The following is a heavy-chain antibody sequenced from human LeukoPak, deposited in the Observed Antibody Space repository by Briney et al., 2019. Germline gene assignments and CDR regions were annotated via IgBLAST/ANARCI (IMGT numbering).Heavy chain of an antibody. CDR3: AKRGVVFRVILVGFHKEAYYFDS. CDR2: IRWNSGSI. V-gene: IGHV3-9*01. Sequence: GRSLRLSCAASGFPLDDYAMHWVRQAPGMGLEWVSGIRWNSGSIGYADSVKGRFTISSDNAKNSLYLQMNSLRAEDTAVYVCAKRGVVFRVILVGFHKEAYYFDSWGRGALVTVSS. J-gene: IGHJ4*02. D-gene: IGHD3-22*01. CDR1: GFPLDDYA.